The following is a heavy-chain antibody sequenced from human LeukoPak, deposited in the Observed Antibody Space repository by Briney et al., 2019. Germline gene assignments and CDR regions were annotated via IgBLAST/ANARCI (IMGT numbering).Heavy chain of an antibody. CDR2: INHSGST. Sequence: SETLSLTCAVYGGSFSGYYWSWIRQPPGKGLEWIGEINHSGSTNYNPSLKSRVTISVDKSKNQFSLKLSSVTAADTAVYYCARGQQLVRFVSAEYFQHWGQGTLVTVSS. CDR3: ARGQQLVRFVSAEYFQH. J-gene: IGHJ1*01. CDR1: GGSFSGYY. V-gene: IGHV4-34*01. D-gene: IGHD6-13*01.